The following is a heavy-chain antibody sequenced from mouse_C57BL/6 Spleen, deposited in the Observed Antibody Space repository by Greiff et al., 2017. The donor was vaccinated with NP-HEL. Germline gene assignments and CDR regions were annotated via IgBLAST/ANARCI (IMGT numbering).Heavy chain of an antibody. J-gene: IGHJ4*01. Sequence: DVQLQESGPGLVKPSQSLSLTCSVTGYSITSGYYWNWIRQFPGNKLEWMGYISYDGSNNYNPSLKNRISITRDTSKNQFFLKLNSVTTEDTATYYCARDQGHYAMDYWGQGTSVTVSS. CDR2: ISYDGSN. D-gene: IGHD3-2*02. CDR1: GYSITSGYY. CDR3: ARDQGHYAMDY. V-gene: IGHV3-6*01.